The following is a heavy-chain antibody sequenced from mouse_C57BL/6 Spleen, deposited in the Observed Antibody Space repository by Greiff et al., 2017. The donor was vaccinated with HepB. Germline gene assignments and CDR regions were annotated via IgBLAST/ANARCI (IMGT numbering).Heavy chain of an antibody. CDR1: GYAFSSSW. Sequence: VQLQQSGPELVKPGASVKISCKASGYAFSSSWMNWVKQRPGKGLEWIGRIYPGDGDTNYNGKFKGKATLTADKSSSTAYMQLSSLTSEDSAVYFCAREGTTVVAPHYFDYWGQGTTLTVSS. V-gene: IGHV1-82*01. J-gene: IGHJ2*01. CDR2: IYPGDGDT. CDR3: AREGTTVVAPHYFDY. D-gene: IGHD1-1*01.